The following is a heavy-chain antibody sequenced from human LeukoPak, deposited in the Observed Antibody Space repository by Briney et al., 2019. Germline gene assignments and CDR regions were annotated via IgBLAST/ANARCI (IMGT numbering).Heavy chain of an antibody. J-gene: IGHJ5*02. Sequence: GGSLRLSCAASRFTFSSYWMHWVRQAPGKGLVWVSRINSDGSRTSYADSVKGRFTISRENAKNSLYLQMNSLRAGDTAVYYCTRKQKVYQCLVPYNWFDPWGQGTLVTVSS. V-gene: IGHV3-74*01. CDR3: TRKQKVYQCLVPYNWFDP. CDR2: INSDGSRT. D-gene: IGHD6-19*01. CDR1: RFTFSSYW.